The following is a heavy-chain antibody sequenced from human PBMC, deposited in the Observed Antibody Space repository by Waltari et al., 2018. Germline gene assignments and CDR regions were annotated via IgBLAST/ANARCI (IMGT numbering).Heavy chain of an antibody. D-gene: IGHD5-12*01. CDR2: INHSGTT. Sequence: QVQLQQWGAGLLKPSETLSLTCAVYGGSFSGYYWSWIRQPPGKGLEWIGEINHSGTTNYNPSLKSRVTISVDTSKNQFSLKRSSVTAADTAVYYCARPFRARVATIRAGYFDYWGQGTLVTVSS. CDR3: ARPFRARVATIRAGYFDY. V-gene: IGHV4-34*01. CDR1: GGSFSGYY. J-gene: IGHJ4*02.